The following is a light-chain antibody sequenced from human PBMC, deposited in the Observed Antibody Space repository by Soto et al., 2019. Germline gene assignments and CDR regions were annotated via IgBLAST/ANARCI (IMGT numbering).Light chain of an antibody. CDR3: TSYTTSSTHVV. CDR2: EVS. V-gene: IGLV2-14*01. J-gene: IGLJ2*01. Sequence: QSVLTQPASVSGSPGQSITISCTGTSSDVGGYNYVSWYQQHPGQAPKLMISEVSNRPSGVSNRFSGSKSGNTASLTISGLQAEDEADYYCTSYTTSSTHVVFGGGTQLTVL. CDR1: SSDVGGYNY.